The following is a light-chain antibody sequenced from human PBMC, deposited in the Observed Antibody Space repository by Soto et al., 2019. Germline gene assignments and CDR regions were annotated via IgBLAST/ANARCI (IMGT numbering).Light chain of an antibody. Sequence: EIVMTQSPATRTVSQGERATLSCRASQSVSIDVAWYQQTPCQAPRLLISIASTRASGIPDRFSGSGSGTDFTLTISRLDPEDSAVYYCQQYATSSWTFGQGTKVDIK. J-gene: IGKJ1*01. CDR3: QQYATSSWT. CDR1: QSVSID. V-gene: IGKV3D-15*01. CDR2: IAS.